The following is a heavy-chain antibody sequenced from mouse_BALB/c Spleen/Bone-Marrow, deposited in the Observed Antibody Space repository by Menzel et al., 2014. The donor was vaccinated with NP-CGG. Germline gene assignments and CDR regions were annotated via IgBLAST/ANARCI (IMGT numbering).Heavy chain of an antibody. J-gene: IGHJ3*01. CDR3: ARDSDWFAY. CDR1: GFTFTDNY. Sequence: EVKLVESGGGLVQPGGSLRLSCATSGFTFTDNYMTWVRQPPGKALEWLGFIRNKANGYTTEYSASVKGRFTISRDNSQSILYLQMNTLRAEDRATYYCARDSDWFAYWGQGTLVTVSA. V-gene: IGHV7-3*02. CDR2: IRNKANGYTT.